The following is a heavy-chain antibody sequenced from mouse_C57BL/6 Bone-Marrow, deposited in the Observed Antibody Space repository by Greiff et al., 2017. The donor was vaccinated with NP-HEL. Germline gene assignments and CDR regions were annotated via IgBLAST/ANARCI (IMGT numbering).Heavy chain of an antibody. CDR2: IDPSDSYT. V-gene: IGHV1-69*01. CDR3: ARVGICYDHDGAY. Sequence: VQLQQPGAELVMPGASVKLSCKASGYTFTSYWMHWVKQRPGQGLEWIGEIDPSDSYTNYNQKFKGKSTLTVDKSSSTAYMQLSSLTSEDSAVYYCARVGICYDHDGAYWGQGTLVTVSA. D-gene: IGHD2-4*01. J-gene: IGHJ3*01. CDR1: GYTFTSYW.